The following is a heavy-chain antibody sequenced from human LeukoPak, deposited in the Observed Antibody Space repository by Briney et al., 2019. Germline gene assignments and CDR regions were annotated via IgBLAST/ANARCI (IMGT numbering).Heavy chain of an antibody. CDR3: ARALSDSSGYYPPALFDY. D-gene: IGHD3-22*01. V-gene: IGHV3-21*01. CDR2: ISSSSSYI. CDR1: GFTFSSYE. Sequence: GGSLRLSCAASGFTFSSYEMNWVRQAPGKGLEWVSSISSSSSYIYYADSVKGRFTISRDNAKNSLYLQMNSLRAEDTAVYYCARALSDSSGYYPPALFDYWGQGTLVTVSS. J-gene: IGHJ4*02.